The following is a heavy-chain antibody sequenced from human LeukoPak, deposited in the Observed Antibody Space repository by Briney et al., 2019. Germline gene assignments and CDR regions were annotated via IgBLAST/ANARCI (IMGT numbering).Heavy chain of an antibody. J-gene: IGHJ6*02. CDR2: ISYDGSNK. CDR3: ARGPIVVVITSYYYYGMDV. V-gene: IGHV3-30-3*01. D-gene: IGHD3-22*01. Sequence: PGGSLRLSCAASGFTFSSYAMHWVRQAPGKGLEWVAVISYDGSNKYYADSVKGRFTISRDNSKNTLYLQMNSLRAEDTAVYYCARGPIVVVITSYYYYGMDVWGQGTTVTVSS. CDR1: GFTFSSYA.